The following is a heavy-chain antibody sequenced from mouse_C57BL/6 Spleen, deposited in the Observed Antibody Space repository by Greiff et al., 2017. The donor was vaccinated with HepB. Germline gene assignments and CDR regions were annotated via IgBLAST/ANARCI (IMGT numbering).Heavy chain of an antibody. V-gene: IGHV5-6*02. CDR3: ARRSYGNFGVFGY. CDR2: ISSGGSYT. D-gene: IGHD2-1*01. CDR1: GFTFSSYG. J-gene: IGHJ2*01. Sequence: EVKLQESGGDLVKPGGSLKLSCAASGFTFSSYGMSWVRQTPDKRLEWVATISSGGSYTYYPDSVKGRFTISRDNAKNTLYLQMSSLKSEDTAMYYCARRSYGNFGVFGYWGQGTTLTVSS.